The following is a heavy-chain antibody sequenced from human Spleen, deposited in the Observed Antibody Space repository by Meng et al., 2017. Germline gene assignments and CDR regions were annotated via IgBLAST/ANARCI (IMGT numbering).Heavy chain of an antibody. CDR3: TTHYYGSGTYYKDVFDI. D-gene: IGHD3-10*01. CDR2: IDPKSGDT. J-gene: IGHJ3*02. Sequence: ASVKVSCKASGYTFPDYWLHWVRRAPGQGLEWMGRIDPKSGDTHYAQRFQGRVTMTRDTSISTAYMELSTLRSDDTAVYFCTTHYYGSGTYYKDVFDIWGQGTMVTVSS. V-gene: IGHV1-2*06. CDR1: GYTFPDYW.